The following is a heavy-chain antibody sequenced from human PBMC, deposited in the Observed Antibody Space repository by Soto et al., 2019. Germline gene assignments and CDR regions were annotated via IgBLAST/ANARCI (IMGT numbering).Heavy chain of an antibody. CDR2: IYYSGST. J-gene: IGHJ6*02. V-gene: IGHV4-30-4*01. Sequence: SETLSLTCTVSGGSISSGDYYWSWIRQPPGKGLEWIGYIYYSGSTYYNPSLKSRVTISVDTSKNQFSLKLSSVTAADTAVYYCARMQESYDFWTSSNPPRRSMDVWGQGTTVTVSS. D-gene: IGHD3-3*01. CDR3: ARMQESYDFWTSSNPPRRSMDV. CDR1: GGSISSGDYY.